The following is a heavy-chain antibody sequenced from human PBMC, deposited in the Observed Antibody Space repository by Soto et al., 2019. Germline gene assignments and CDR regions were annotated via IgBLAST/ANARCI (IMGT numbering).Heavy chain of an antibody. CDR3: ARSISVAMDF. V-gene: IGHV4-39*01. D-gene: IGHD6-19*01. CDR2: IYYSGTT. J-gene: IGHJ4*02. Sequence: PSETLSLTCTVSGGSLSSSSYHWGWIRQPPGKGLEWIGSIYYSGTTYYNPSLKSRVTISVDTSKNQFSLKLSSVTAADTAVYYCARSISVAMDFWGQGTLVTVSS. CDR1: GGSLSSSSYH.